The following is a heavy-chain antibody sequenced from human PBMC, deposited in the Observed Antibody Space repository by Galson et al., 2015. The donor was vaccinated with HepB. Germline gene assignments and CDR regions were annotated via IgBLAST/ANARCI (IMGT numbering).Heavy chain of an antibody. V-gene: IGHV2-5*02. CDR1: GFSLNTRGVG. J-gene: IGHJ5*02. CDR2: IYWDDVK. D-gene: IGHD3-22*01. CDR3: ARAHATNFYGSGSYSYLAA. Sequence: PALVKPTQDLTLTCTFSGFSLNTRGVGVGWIRQPPGKALEWLALIYWDDVKRYSPSLMPRLTVTKDTSENQVVLTLANLDPVDTATYSCARAHATNFYGSGSYSYLAAWGQRTLVTVSS.